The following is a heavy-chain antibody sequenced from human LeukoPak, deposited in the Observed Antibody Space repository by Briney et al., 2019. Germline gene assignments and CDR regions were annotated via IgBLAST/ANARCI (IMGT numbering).Heavy chain of an antibody. CDR1: GFTVSDHL. D-gene: IGHD3-3*01. CDR2: RSSRERGYST. J-gene: IGHJ5*02. CDR3: VSTIRGGCFDD. V-gene: IGHV3-72*01. Sequence: GGSLRLSCAASGFTVSDHLMDWVRQAPGKRLEWIARRSSRERGYSTEYAASVKGRFTISRGESNNLVYLQMNSLQSEDTAVYFCVSTIRGGCFDDWGQGTLVTVSS.